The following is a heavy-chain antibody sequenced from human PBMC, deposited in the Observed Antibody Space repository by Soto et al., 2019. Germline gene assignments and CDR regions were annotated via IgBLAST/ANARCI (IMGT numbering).Heavy chain of an antibody. CDR3: ARGLITGSHYSGGWYYFDS. D-gene: IGHD6-19*01. J-gene: IGHJ4*02. Sequence: QVQLQQSGAGLLKPSETLSLTCAVYGESFSGYIWTWIRQTPGKGLQWIGQINHSGSASYNPSLKCRVAISVRTSNSQFSLELSSVTAADTAVYYCARGLITGSHYSGGWYYFDSWGQGTQVTVSS. CDR2: INHSGSA. CDR1: GESFSGYI. V-gene: IGHV4-34*01.